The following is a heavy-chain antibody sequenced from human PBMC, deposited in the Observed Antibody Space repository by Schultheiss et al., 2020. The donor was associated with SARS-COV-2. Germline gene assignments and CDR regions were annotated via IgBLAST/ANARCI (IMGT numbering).Heavy chain of an antibody. CDR3: ARDPLPYCTNGVCYGFDP. J-gene: IGHJ5*02. CDR1: GFTFSSYS. CDR2: ISSSSSTI. V-gene: IGHV3-48*04. D-gene: IGHD2-8*01. Sequence: GGSLRLSCAASGFTFSSYSMNWVRQAPGKGLEWVSYISSSSSTIYYADSVKGRFTISRDNAKNSLYLQMNSLRAEDTAVYYCARDPLPYCTNGVCYGFDPWGQGTLVTVSS.